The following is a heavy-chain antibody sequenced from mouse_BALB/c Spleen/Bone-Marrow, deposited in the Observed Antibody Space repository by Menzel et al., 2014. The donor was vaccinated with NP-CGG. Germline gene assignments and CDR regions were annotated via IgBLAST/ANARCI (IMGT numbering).Heavy chain of an antibody. V-gene: IGHV5-6-3*01. D-gene: IGHD2-1*01. CDR2: INSDGGVT. CDR1: GFTFSSYG. CDR3: ARENPYGNCFDY. J-gene: IGHJ2*01. Sequence: EVKVVESGGGLVQPGGSLKLSCAASGFTFSSYGMSWVRQTPDKRLELVATINSDGGVTYYPDSVKGRFTISRDNAKNTLYLQMSSLKSEDTAMYYCARENPYGNCFDYWGQGTTLTVSS.